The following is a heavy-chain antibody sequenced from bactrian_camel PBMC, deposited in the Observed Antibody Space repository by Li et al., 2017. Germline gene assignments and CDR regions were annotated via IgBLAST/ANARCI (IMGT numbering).Heavy chain of an antibody. CDR2: IYSDGSNT. J-gene: IGHJ4*01. Sequence: HVQLVESGGGLVQSGGSLRLSCAASGFTFSSYYMTWVRQAPGKGLEWVSSIYSDGSNTYYADFVKGRFTISKGSTMNTAYLQMDSLKSEDTAQYYCVALAWGFNYWGQGTQVTVS. CDR1: GFTFSSYY. CDR3: VALAWGFNY. D-gene: IGHD1*01. V-gene: IGHV3-2*01.